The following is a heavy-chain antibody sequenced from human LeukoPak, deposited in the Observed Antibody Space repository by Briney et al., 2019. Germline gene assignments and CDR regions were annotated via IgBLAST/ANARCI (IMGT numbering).Heavy chain of an antibody. D-gene: IGHD3-16*01. J-gene: IGHJ4*02. V-gene: IGHV3-15*01. Sequence: GGSLRLSCAASGFTFSDHYMNWVRQAPGKGLEWVGRVKSKADGETTDYAAPVEGRFTISRDDSSSTVYLQMNNLKTEDTGLYYCTTVFGGDWGQGTLVTVSS. CDR2: VKSKADGETT. CDR1: GFTFSDHY. CDR3: TTVFGGD.